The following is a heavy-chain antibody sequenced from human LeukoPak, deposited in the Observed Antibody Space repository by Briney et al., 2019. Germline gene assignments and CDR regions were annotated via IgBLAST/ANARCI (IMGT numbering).Heavy chain of an antibody. V-gene: IGHV3-7*03. CDR2: IKEDGSDT. D-gene: IGHD3-22*01. Sequence: GGSLRLSCAASGFTFSTYWMDWVRQAPGKGLEWVASIKEDGSDTNYVGSVRGRFTVSRENSKNTLYLQMNSLRAEDTAVYYCAKDHYYYDSSGYYSAMDYWGQGTLVTVSS. CDR3: AKDHYYYDSSGYYSAMDY. J-gene: IGHJ4*02. CDR1: GFTFSTYW.